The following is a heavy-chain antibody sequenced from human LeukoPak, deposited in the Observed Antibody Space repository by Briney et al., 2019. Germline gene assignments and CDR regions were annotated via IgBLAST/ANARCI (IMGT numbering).Heavy chain of an antibody. J-gene: IGHJ6*02. CDR1: GYTFTSYY. CDR3: ARDQKVGATPYFGMDV. Sequence: ASVNVSCKASGYTFTSYYMHWVRQAPGQGLEWMGIINPSGGSTSYAQKFQGRVTMTRDTSTSTVYMELSSLRSEDTAVYYCARDQKVGATPYFGMDVWGQGTTVTVSS. V-gene: IGHV1-46*01. CDR2: INPSGGST. D-gene: IGHD1-26*01.